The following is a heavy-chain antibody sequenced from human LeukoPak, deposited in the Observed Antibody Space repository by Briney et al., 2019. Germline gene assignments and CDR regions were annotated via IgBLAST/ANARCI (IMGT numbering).Heavy chain of an antibody. CDR3: ARFIPSDAFDI. J-gene: IGHJ3*02. D-gene: IGHD3-16*02. V-gene: IGHV4-30-2*01. Sequence: SETLPLTCTVSGGSISSGGYYWSWIRQPPGKGLEWIGYIYHSGSTYYNPSLKSRVTISVDRSKNQFSLKLSSVTAADTAVYYCARFIPSDAFDIWGQGTMVTVSS. CDR2: IYHSGST. CDR1: GGSISSGGYY.